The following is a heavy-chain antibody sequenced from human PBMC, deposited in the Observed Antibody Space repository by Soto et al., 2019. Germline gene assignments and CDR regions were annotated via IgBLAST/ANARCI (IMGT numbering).Heavy chain of an antibody. J-gene: IGHJ4*02. D-gene: IGHD3-16*01. Sequence: QVQLVQSGAEVKKPGASVKVSCKASGYTFTSYGFTWVRQAPGHGLEWMGWISAYNGNTNYAQKLQGRVTMTTDTSTSTAYRELSSLRSDDTAVYYCPSVRGSYALDYWGQGTLVTVSS. CDR2: ISAYNGNT. CDR3: PSVRGSYALDY. V-gene: IGHV1-18*01. CDR1: GYTFTSYG.